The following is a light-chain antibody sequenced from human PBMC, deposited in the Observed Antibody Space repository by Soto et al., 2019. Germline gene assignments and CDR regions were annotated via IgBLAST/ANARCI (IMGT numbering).Light chain of an antibody. CDR2: DVS. V-gene: IGLV2-14*03. J-gene: IGLJ1*01. Sequence: QSALTQPASVSGSPGQSITISCTGTSSAVGGYNYVSWYQHHPGKAPKLMIYDVSNRPSGVSNRFSGSKSGNTASLIISGLQAEDEADYYCSSYTSSSTLSTYVFGTGTKLTVL. CDR1: SSAVGGYNY. CDR3: SSYTSSSTLSTYV.